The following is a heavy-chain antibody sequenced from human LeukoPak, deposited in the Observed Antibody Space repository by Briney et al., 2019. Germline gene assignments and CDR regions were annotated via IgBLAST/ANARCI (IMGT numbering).Heavy chain of an antibody. D-gene: IGHD3-3*01. V-gene: IGHV3-48*02. Sequence: GGSLRLSCAASGFTFSTYSMNWVRQAPGQGLEWVSYISSSSSTIYYADSVKGRFTISRDNAKNSLYLQMNSLRDEDSAVYYCARGPYYGAHLFDYWGQGTLVTVSS. CDR3: ARGPYYGAHLFDY. J-gene: IGHJ4*02. CDR2: ISSSSSTI. CDR1: GFTFSTYS.